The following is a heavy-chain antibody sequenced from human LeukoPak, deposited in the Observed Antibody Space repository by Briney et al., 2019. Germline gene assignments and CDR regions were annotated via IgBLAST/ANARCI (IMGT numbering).Heavy chain of an antibody. Sequence: PSETLSLTCTVSGGSISSYYLSWIRQPPGKGLEWIGYIYYSGSTNYNPSLKSRVTMSVDTSKNQFSLKLSSVTAADTAVYYCAASRGVDGFDIWGQGTMVTVSS. V-gene: IGHV4-59*01. CDR3: AASRGVDGFDI. CDR1: GGSISSYY. D-gene: IGHD3-22*01. CDR2: IYYSGST. J-gene: IGHJ3*02.